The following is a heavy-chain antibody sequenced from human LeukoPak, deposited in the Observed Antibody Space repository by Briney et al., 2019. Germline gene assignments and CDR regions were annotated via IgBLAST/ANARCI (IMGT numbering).Heavy chain of an antibody. CDR1: GYSFTSYW. Sequence: GESLRISCKGSGYSFTSYWISWVRQMPGKGLEWMGRIDPSDSYTNYSPSFQGHVTISADKSISTAYLQWSSLKASDTAMYYCVLGRSRLRYFDWLLWSYWGQGTLVTVSS. J-gene: IGHJ4*02. V-gene: IGHV5-10-1*01. CDR3: VLGRSRLRYFDWLLWSY. D-gene: IGHD3-9*01. CDR2: IDPSDSYT.